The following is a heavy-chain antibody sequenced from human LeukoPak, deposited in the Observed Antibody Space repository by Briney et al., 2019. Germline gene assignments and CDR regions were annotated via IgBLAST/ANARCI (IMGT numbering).Heavy chain of an antibody. CDR2: IYYSGST. D-gene: IGHD4-17*01. V-gene: IGHV4-30-4*08. Sequence: SQTLSLTCTVSGGSISSGDYYWSWIRQPPGKGLEWIGYIYYSGSTYYNPSLKSRVTISVDTSKNQFSLKLSSVTAADTAVYYCARIVGDSRYFDYWGQGTLVTVSS. J-gene: IGHJ4*02. CDR1: GGSISSGDYY. CDR3: ARIVGDSRYFDY.